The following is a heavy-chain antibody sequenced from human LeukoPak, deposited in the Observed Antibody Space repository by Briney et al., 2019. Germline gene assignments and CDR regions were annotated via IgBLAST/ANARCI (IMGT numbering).Heavy chain of an antibody. CDR3: ARGYCSSTSCYGYCWYFDL. V-gene: IGHV1-69*05. J-gene: IGHJ2*01. CDR1: GGTFSSYA. D-gene: IGHD2-2*01. CDR2: IIPIFGTA. Sequence: SVKVSCKASGGTFSSYAISWVRQAPGQGLEWMGRIIPIFGTANYAQKFQGRVTITTDESTSTAYMELSSLRSEDTAVYYCARGYCSSTSCYGYCWYFDLWGRGTLVTVSS.